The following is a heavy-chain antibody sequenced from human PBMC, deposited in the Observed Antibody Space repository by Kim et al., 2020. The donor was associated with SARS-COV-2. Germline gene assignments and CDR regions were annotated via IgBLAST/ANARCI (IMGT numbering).Heavy chain of an antibody. J-gene: IGHJ6*01. V-gene: IGHV4-61*01. CDR3: AREMNRIYYFYGVDV. Sequence: SETLSLTCTVSGGSVSTGTYYSSWIRQPPGKGLEWIGYIYYSGSTNYNPSLKSRVTISIDTSKNQFSLRLNSVTAADTAVYYCAREMNRIYYFYGVDVWG. CDR2: IYYSGST. CDR1: GGSVSTGTYY.